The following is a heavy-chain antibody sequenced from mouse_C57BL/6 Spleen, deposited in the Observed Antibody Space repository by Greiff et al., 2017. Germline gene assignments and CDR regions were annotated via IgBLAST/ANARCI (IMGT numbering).Heavy chain of an antibody. CDR2: ISDGGSYT. V-gene: IGHV5-4*01. CDR1: GFTFSSYA. D-gene: IGHD1-1*01. J-gene: IGHJ4*01. CDR3: ARDYYYGSSYAMDY. Sequence: EVQVVESGGGLVKPGGSLKLSCAASGFTFSSYAMSWVRQTPEKRLEWVATISDGGSYTYYPDNVKGRFTLSRDNAKNNLYLQMSHLKSEDTAMYYCARDYYYGSSYAMDYWGQGTSVTVSS.